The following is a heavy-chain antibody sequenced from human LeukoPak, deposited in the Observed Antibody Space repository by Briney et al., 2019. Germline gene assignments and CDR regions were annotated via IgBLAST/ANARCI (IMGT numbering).Heavy chain of an antibody. CDR2: IYYSGST. CDR1: GGSISSSSYY. V-gene: IGHV4-39*07. D-gene: IGHD5-24*01. CDR3: ARDGAEMATINRFDY. J-gene: IGHJ4*02. Sequence: SSETLSLTCTVSGGSISSSSYYWGWIRQPPGKGLEWIGSIYYSGSTYYNPSLKSRVTISVDTSKNQFSLKLSSVTAADTAVYYCARDGAEMATINRFDYWGQGTLVTVSS.